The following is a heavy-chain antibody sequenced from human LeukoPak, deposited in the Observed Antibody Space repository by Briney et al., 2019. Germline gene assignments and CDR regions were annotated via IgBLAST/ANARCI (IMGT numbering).Heavy chain of an antibody. Sequence: PGRSLRLSCAASGFTFDDYAMHWVRQAPGKRLEWVSGISWNSGSITYADSVKGRFTISRDNAKNSLYLQMNSLRAEDTALYYCAKDKSVVVTAMGYWGQGTLVTVSS. J-gene: IGHJ4*02. D-gene: IGHD2-21*02. CDR1: GFTFDDYA. CDR2: ISWNSGSI. V-gene: IGHV3-9*01. CDR3: AKDKSVVVTAMGY.